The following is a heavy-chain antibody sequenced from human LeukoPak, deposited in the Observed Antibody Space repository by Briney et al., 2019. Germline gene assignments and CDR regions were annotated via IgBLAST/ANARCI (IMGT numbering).Heavy chain of an antibody. Sequence: PSETLSLTCAVYGGSSSGYYWSWIRQPPGKGLEWIGEINHSGSTNYNPSLKSRVTISVDTSKNQFSLKLSSVTAADTAVYYCARGLSTMVVTRYFQHWGQGTLVTVSS. D-gene: IGHD4-23*01. CDR2: INHSGST. CDR3: ARGLSTMVVTRYFQH. J-gene: IGHJ1*01. V-gene: IGHV4-34*01. CDR1: GGSSSGYY.